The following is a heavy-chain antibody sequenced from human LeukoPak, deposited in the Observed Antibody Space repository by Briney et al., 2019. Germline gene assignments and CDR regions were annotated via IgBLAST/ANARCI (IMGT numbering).Heavy chain of an antibody. V-gene: IGHV1-2*02. J-gene: IGHJ4*02. CDR3: ARDGGYCSGGSCHTFDY. CDR2: INPNSGGT. CDR1: GYTFTGYY. Sequence: ASVKVSCKASGYTFTGYYMHWVRQAPGQGLEWMGWINPNSGGTNYAQKFQGRVTMTRDTSISTAYMELSRLRSDDTAVDYCARDGGYCSGGSCHTFDYWGQGTLVTVSS. D-gene: IGHD2-15*01.